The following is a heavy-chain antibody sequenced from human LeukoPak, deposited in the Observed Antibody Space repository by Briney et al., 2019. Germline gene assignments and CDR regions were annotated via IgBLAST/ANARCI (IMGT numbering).Heavy chain of an antibody. D-gene: IGHD2-15*01. CDR2: INHSGST. CDR1: GGSFSGCY. CDR3: ARGPLYCSGGSCYPRSFDY. Sequence: SETLSLTCAVYGGSFSGCYWSWIRQPPGKGLEWIGEINHSGSTNYNPSLKSRVTISVDTSKNQFSLKLSSVTAADTAVYYCARGPLYCSGGSCYPRSFDYWGQGTLVTVSS. V-gene: IGHV4-34*01. J-gene: IGHJ4*02.